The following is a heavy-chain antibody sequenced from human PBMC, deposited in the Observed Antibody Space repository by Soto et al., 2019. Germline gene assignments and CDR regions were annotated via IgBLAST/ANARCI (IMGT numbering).Heavy chain of an antibody. CDR3: ARDGPPLGYCSSTSSPGPYSFAP. D-gene: IGHD2-2*01. J-gene: IGHJ5*02. V-gene: IGHV1-46*01. CDR1: GYTFTSYY. Sequence: ASVKVSCKASGYTFTSYYMHWVRQAPGQGLEWMGIINPSGGSTSYAQKFQGRVTMTRDTSTSTVYMELSSLRSEDTAVYYCARDGPPLGYCSSTSSPGPYSFAPWGQGTRVTVSS. CDR2: INPSGGST.